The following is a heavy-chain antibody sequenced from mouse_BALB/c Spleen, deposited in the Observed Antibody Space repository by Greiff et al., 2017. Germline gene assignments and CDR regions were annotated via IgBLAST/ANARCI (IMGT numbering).Heavy chain of an antibody. D-gene: IGHD2-14*01. CDR2: IWAGGST. V-gene: IGHV2-9*02. J-gene: IGHJ4*01. CDR3: AGDAYYRYDDDFYAMDY. CDR1: GFSLTSYG. Sequence: QVQLQQSGPGLVAPSQSLSITCTVSGFSLTSYGVHWVRQPPGKGLEWLGVIWAGGSTNYNSALMSRLSISKDNSKSQVFLIMNSLQTDDTAMYYCAGDAYYRYDDDFYAMDYWGQGTSVTVSS.